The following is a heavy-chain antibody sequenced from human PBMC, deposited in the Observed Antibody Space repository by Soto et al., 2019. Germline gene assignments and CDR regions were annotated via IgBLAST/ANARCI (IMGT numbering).Heavy chain of an antibody. CDR1: GGSISSYY. J-gene: IGHJ6*02. D-gene: IGHD3-10*01. CDR3: ARGRGSGSSFYYYGMDV. CDR2: IYYSGST. V-gene: IGHV4-59*01. Sequence: PSETLSLICTVSGGSISSYYWSWIRQPPGEGLEWIGYIYYSGSTNYNPSLKSRVTISVDTSKNQFSLKLSSVTAADTAVYYCARGRGSGSSFYYYGMDVWGQGTTVTVSS.